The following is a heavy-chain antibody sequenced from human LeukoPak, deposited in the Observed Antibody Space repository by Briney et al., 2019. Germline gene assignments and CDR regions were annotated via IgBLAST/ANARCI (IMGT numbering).Heavy chain of an antibody. CDR3: ATDHHPSYGGRDHYYYMDV. V-gene: IGHV1-69*05. CDR2: IIPIIATT. Sequence: SVKVSCKASGGTFSAYAISWVRQATGQGLEWMGRIIPIIATTNYAQKFQGRVTITTDESTSTAYMEVSSLRSDDTAVYYCATDHHPSYGGRDHYYYMDVWGKGTTVTVSS. CDR1: GGTFSAYA. D-gene: IGHD2-15*01. J-gene: IGHJ6*03.